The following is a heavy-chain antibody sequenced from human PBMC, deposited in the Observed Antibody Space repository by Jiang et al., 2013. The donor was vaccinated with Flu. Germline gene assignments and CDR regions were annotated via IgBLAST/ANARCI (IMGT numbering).Heavy chain of an antibody. CDR2: ISAYNGNT. V-gene: IGHV1-18*01. CDR3: ARVRTRYGDTLGY. Sequence: GAEVKKPGASVKISCKASGYTFSTYDLIWVRQAPGQGPEWMGWISAYNGNTNYAQNLQGRVTLTTDTSTSTAYMELRTLRSDDTAMYYCARVRTRYGDTLGYWGQGTLITVSS. J-gene: IGHJ4*02. D-gene: IGHD4-17*01. CDR1: GYTFSTYD.